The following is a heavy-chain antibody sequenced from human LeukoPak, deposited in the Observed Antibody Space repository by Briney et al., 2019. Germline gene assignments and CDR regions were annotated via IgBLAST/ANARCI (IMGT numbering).Heavy chain of an antibody. CDR3: ARDQWLAYYYHGMDV. CDR2: ITNNGTTI. CDR1: GFTFSSYA. Sequence: PGGSLRLSCAASGFTFSSYAMNWVRQAPGKGLEWVSYITNNGTTIYYADSVKGRFTISRDNAENSLYLQMNGLRAEDTAIYYCARDQWLAYYYHGMDVWGQGTTVTVSS. J-gene: IGHJ6*02. D-gene: IGHD6-19*01. V-gene: IGHV3-48*03.